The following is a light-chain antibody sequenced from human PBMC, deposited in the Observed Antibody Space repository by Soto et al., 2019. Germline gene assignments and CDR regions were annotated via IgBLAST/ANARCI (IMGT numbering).Light chain of an antibody. CDR1: GSDVGGYRY. V-gene: IGLV2-14*01. CDR2: DVS. Sequence: QSVLTQPASVSGSPGQSIAISCTGTGSDVGGYRYVSWYQQHPGKAPKLIIYDVSNRPSGVSDRFSGSKSGNTASLTISGLQSEDEADYYCDSYTSSSSYVFGTGPKVTVL. CDR3: DSYTSSSSYV. J-gene: IGLJ1*01.